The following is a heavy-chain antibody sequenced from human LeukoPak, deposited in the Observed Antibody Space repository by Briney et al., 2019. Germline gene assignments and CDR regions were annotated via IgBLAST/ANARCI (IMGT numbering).Heavy chain of an antibody. D-gene: IGHD3-22*01. CDR1: GFTFSNYE. CDR2: ISSSGSTI. CDR3: ARSDYYDSSRYYYGY. J-gene: IGHJ4*02. Sequence: GGSLRLSCAASGFTFSNYEMNWVRQAPGKGLEWVSYISSSGSTIYYADSVKGRFTISRDNAKNSLYLQTNTLRAEDTAVYYCARSDYYDSSRYYYGYWGQGTLVTVSS. V-gene: IGHV3-48*03.